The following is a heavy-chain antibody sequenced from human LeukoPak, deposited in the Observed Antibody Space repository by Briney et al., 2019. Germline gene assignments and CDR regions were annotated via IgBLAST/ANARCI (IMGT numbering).Heavy chain of an antibody. D-gene: IGHD6-13*01. CDR1: GFNLSVYY. Sequence: GGSLRLSCAASGFNLSVYYMSWIRQAPGKGLEWVSYITISGSAKYYADSVKGRFTISRDNAKNSLYLQMNSLRAEDTAVYYCARDPQSSSWYDYWGQGTLVIVSS. CDR3: ARDPQSSSWYDY. CDR2: ITISGSAK. J-gene: IGHJ4*02. V-gene: IGHV3-11*01.